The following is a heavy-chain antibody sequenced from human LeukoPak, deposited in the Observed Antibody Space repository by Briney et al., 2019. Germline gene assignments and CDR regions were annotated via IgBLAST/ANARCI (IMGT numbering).Heavy chain of an antibody. D-gene: IGHD1-7*01. CDR3: ATDRQLELPDY. J-gene: IGHJ4*02. V-gene: IGHV3-23*01. CDR1: GFSFSSYS. CDR2: ISGSGGST. Sequence: GGSLRLSCAASGFSFSSYSMSWVRQAPGKGLEWVSAISGSGGSTYYADSVKGRFTISRDNSKNTLYLQMNSLRAEDTAVYYCATDRQLELPDYWGQGTLVTVSS.